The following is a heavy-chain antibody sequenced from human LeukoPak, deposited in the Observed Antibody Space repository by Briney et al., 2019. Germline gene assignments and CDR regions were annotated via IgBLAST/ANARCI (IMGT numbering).Heavy chain of an antibody. CDR3: ARRYFDL. Sequence: PGGSLRLSCAVSGFTFSSFWMHWVRQAPGKGLEWVANIKQDGTEKWYVDSVKGRFTTSRDNAKNSLYLQMNSLRAEDTAVYYCARRYFDLWGRGTLVTVSS. J-gene: IGHJ2*01. CDR1: GFTFSSFW. V-gene: IGHV3-7*03. CDR2: IKQDGTEK.